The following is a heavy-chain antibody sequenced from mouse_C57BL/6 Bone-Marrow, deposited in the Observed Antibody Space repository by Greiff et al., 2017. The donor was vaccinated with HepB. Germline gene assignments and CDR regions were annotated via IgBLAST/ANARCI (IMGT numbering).Heavy chain of an antibody. J-gene: IGHJ1*03. CDR2: INPNNGGT. CDR1: GYTFTDYY. D-gene: IGHD2-1*01. Sequence: EVQLQQSGPELVKPGASVKISCKASGYTFTDYYMNWVKQSHGKSLEWIGDINPNNGGTSYNQKFKGKATLTVDKSSSTAYMELRSLTSEDSAVYYCATLYGNYFYWYFDVWGTGTTVTVSS. CDR3: ATLYGNYFYWYFDV. V-gene: IGHV1-26*01.